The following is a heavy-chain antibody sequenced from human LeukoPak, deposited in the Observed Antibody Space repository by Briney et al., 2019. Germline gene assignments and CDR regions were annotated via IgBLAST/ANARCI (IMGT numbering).Heavy chain of an antibody. Sequence: PGGSLRLSCAASGFTFSRYWMTWVRQAPGKGPEWVANIKQDGSEEYYVDSVKGRFTISRDNAKNSLFLQMNSLRDVDTAVYYCASVFGVTRIDYWGQGTLVTVSS. D-gene: IGHD3-3*01. J-gene: IGHJ4*02. CDR1: GFTFSRYW. CDR3: ASVFGVTRIDY. V-gene: IGHV3-7*01. CDR2: IKQDGSEE.